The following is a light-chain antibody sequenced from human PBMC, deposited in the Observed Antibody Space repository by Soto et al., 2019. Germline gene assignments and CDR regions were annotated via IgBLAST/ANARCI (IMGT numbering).Light chain of an antibody. CDR3: CAYGDSYRFV. CDR2: DVR. V-gene: IGLV2-11*01. Sequence: QSDLTQPRSVSGSPGQSVTISCTGSSSDIGAYDYVSWYQQFPGKAPKVITYDVRKRPSGVPDRFSGSKSGNAVSLTISGLQAEDEADYYCCAYGDSYRFVFGPGTKVTVL. J-gene: IGLJ1*01. CDR1: SSDIGAYDY.